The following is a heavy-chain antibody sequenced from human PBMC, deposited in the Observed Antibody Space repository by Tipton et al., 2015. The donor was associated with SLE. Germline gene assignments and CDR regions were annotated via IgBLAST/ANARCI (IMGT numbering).Heavy chain of an antibody. J-gene: IGHJ4*02. V-gene: IGHV4-39*07. CDR2: VYYNGAT. Sequence: TLSLTCTVSGGAVYSGAFYWGWIRQAPGKGLEWIGTVYYNGATQYTPSLKSRVTISIDTSKNQFFLNLNSVTAADTAVYYCAKELRLPIVDSGDYWGQGTLVTVSS. D-gene: IGHD4-17*01. CDR3: AKELRLPIVDSGDY. CDR1: GGAVYSGAFY.